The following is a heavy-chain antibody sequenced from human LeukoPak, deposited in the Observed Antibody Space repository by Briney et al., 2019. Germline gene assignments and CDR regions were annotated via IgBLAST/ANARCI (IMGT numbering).Heavy chain of an antibody. J-gene: IGHJ4*02. CDR3: ARAQGYTIIDY. D-gene: IGHD5-12*01. CDR1: GFTFSSYA. Sequence: PGRSLRLSCAASGFTFSSYAMHWVRQAPGKGLEWVAVISYDGSNKYYADYVKGRFTISRDNSKNTLYLQMNSLRAEDTAVYYCARAQGYTIIDYWGQGTLVTVSS. CDR2: ISYDGSNK. V-gene: IGHV3-30*04.